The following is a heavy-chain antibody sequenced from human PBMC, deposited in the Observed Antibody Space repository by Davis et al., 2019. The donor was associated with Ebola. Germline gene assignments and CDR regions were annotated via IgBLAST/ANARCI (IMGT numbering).Heavy chain of an antibody. CDR3: ARDGRPYYSGKYPGNCDY. V-gene: IGHV1-18*04. CDR2: ISTYNGNT. J-gene: IGHJ4*02. CDR1: GYTFTNYG. D-gene: IGHD1-26*01. Sequence: ASVKVSCKASGYTFTNYGINWVRQTPGQGLEWMGWISTYNGNTNYAQSLQGRVAMTTDPSTTTAYMELRSLRANDTAVYFCARDGRPYYSGKYPGNCDYWGQGTLVTVSS.